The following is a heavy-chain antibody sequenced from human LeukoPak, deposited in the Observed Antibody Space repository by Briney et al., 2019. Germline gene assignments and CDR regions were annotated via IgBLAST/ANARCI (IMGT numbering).Heavy chain of an antibody. J-gene: IGHJ6*04. Sequence: PGGSLKLSCAASGFTFSGSAMHWVRQASGKGLEWVGRIRSKANSYATAYAASVKGRFTISRDDSKNTAYLQMNSLKTEDTAVYYCTRQSPSNYCSSTSCPYYYYYGMDVWGKGTRSPSPQ. CDR1: GFTFSGSA. CDR3: TRQSPSNYCSSTSCPYYYYYGMDV. V-gene: IGHV3-73*01. CDR2: IRSKANSYAT. D-gene: IGHD2-2*01.